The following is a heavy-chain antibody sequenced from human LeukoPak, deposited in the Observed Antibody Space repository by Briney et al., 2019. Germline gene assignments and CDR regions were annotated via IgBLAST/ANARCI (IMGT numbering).Heavy chain of an antibody. D-gene: IGHD3-22*01. CDR3: ARDNYDSSTPYYFDY. Sequence: GGSLRLSCAGSGFTFDDHAMHWVRQAPGKGLEWVSGISWNSGGIGYADSVEGRFTISRDNAKNSLYLQMNSLRAEDTAVYYCARDNYDSSTPYYFDYWGQGTLVTVSS. V-gene: IGHV3-9*01. CDR2: ISWNSGGI. J-gene: IGHJ4*02. CDR1: GFTFDDHA.